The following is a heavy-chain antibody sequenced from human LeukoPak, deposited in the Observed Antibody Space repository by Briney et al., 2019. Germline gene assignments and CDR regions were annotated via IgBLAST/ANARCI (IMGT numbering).Heavy chain of an antibody. CDR3: ARYGGNSDWYFDL. CDR1: GGSISSYY. Sequence: PSETLSLTCTVSGGSISSYYWSWIRQPAGKGLEWIGRIYTSGSTNYNPSLKSRVTISVDKSKNQFSLKLSSVNAADTAVYYCARYGGNSDWYFDLWGRGTLVTVSS. D-gene: IGHD4-23*01. V-gene: IGHV4-4*07. J-gene: IGHJ2*01. CDR2: IYTSGST.